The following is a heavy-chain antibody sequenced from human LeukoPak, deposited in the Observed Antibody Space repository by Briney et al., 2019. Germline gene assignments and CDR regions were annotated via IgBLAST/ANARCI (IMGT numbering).Heavy chain of an antibody. CDR3: ARDSYCSSTSCPYDAFDI. CDR2: ISAYNGNT. D-gene: IGHD2-2*01. J-gene: IGHJ3*02. CDR1: VYTFTSYG. V-gene: IGHV1-18*01. Sequence: ASVKVSCKASVYTFTSYGISWVRQAPGQGLERMGWISAYNGNTNYAQKLQGRVTMTTDTSTSTAYMELRSLRSDDTAVYYCARDSYCSSTSCPYDAFDIWGQGTMVTVSS.